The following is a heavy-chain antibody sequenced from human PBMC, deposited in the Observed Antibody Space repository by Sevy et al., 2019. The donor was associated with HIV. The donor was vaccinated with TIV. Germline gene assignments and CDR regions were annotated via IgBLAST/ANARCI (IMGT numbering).Heavy chain of an antibody. CDR2: ISSSSSYI. D-gene: IGHD3-16*01. J-gene: IGHJ4*02. CDR1: GFTFSSYS. Sequence: GGSLRLSCAASGFTFSSYSMNWVRQAPGKGLEWVSYISSSSSYIYFADSVKGRFTISRDNAKNSLYLHMNSLRAEDTAVYYRASDRALGYWGQGTLVTVSS. V-gene: IGHV3-21*01. CDR3: ASDRALGY.